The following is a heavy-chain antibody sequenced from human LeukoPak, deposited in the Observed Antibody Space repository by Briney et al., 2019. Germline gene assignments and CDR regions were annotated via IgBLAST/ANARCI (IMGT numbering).Heavy chain of an antibody. CDR3: AGGQGWLLDY. CDR2: IKQDGSEK. CDR1: GFTFSSYW. J-gene: IGHJ4*02. V-gene: IGHV3-7*05. D-gene: IGHD2-15*01. Sequence: QAGGSLRLPCAGSGFTFSSYWMTWVRQAPGKGLEWVANIKQDGSEKYYVDSVKGRFTISRDNAKNSLFLQMNSLRVEDTAVYYCAGGQGWLLDYWGQGTLVTVSS.